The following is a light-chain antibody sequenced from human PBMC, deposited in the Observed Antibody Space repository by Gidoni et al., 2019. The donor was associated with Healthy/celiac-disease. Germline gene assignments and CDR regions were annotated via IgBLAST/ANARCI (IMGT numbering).Light chain of an antibody. CDR2: DAS. Sequence: DIHMPQSPSSLSASVGDRVTITCQASQDIRNYLNWYQQKPGKAPKLLIYDASNLETGVPSRFSGSGSGTDFTFTISSLQPEDIATYYCQQYDNPLTFGGGTKVEIK. CDR3: QQYDNPLT. CDR1: QDIRNY. J-gene: IGKJ4*01. V-gene: IGKV1-33*01.